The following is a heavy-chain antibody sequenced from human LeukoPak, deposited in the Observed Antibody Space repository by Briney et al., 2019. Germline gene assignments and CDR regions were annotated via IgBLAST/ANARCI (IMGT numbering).Heavy chain of an antibody. J-gene: IGHJ6*03. V-gene: IGHV1-69*06. CDR1: GYTFTSYG. D-gene: IGHD6-13*01. CDR3: ARGGIAAAGYYYYYYMDV. Sequence: SVKVSCKASGYTFTSYGISWVRQAPGQGLEWMGGIIPIFGTANYAQKFQGRVTITADKSTSTAYMELSSLRSEDTAVYYCARGGIAAAGYYYYYYMDVWGKGTTVTVSS. CDR2: IIPIFGTA.